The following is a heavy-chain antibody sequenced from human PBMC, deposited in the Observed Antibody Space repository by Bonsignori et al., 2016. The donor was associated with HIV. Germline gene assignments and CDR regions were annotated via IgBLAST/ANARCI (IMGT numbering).Heavy chain of an antibody. CDR2: INPNSGGT. CDR3: ARDRGVRGARFNYFDN. V-gene: IGHV1-2*02. J-gene: IGHJ4*02. Sequence: ASVKVSCKASRYTITDNYIHWVRQAPGQGLEWMGWINPNSGGTEFAQKFQDRVTMTRDTSINTAYMELSGLRSDDTAVYYCARDRGVRGARFNYFDNWGQGTLVTVSS. D-gene: IGHD1-26*01. CDR1: RYTITDNY.